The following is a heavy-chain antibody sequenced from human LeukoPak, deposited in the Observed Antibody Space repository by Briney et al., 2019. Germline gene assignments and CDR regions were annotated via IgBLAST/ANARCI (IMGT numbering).Heavy chain of an antibody. J-gene: IGHJ4*02. Sequence: PSETLSLTCTVSGGSISSGGYYWSWIRQPPGKGLEWIGSIYHSGSTYYNPSLKSRVTISVDRSKNQFSLKLSSVTAADTAVYHCARDGKRHCRSTSCYHEDYWGQGTLVTVSS. CDR3: ARDGKRHCRSTSCYHEDY. CDR2: IYHSGST. CDR1: GGSISSGGYY. V-gene: IGHV4-30-2*01. D-gene: IGHD2-2*01.